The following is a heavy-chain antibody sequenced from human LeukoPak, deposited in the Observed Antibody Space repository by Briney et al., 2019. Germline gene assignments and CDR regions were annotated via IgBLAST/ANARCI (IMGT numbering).Heavy chain of an antibody. CDR3: ARGRFRIAARPMYNWFDP. V-gene: IGHV4-34*01. J-gene: IGHJ5*02. CDR1: GETFSGYY. D-gene: IGHD6-6*01. CDR2: INHSGST. Sequence: SETLSLTCVVHGETFSGYYWSWIRQPPGKELEWIGEINHSGSTNYNTSLKSRVTMSVDTSKNQFSLKLSSVTAADTAVYYCARGRFRIAARPMYNWFDPWGQGTLVTVSS.